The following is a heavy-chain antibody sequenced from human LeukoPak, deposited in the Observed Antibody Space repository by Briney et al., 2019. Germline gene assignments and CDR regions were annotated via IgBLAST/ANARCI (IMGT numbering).Heavy chain of an antibody. J-gene: IGHJ4*02. CDR3: ARVRVAVAGLDY. D-gene: IGHD6-19*01. CDR2: IYYSENT. Sequence: SETLTLTCTVSGGSISSYYWSWIRQPPGKGLEWIGYIYYSENTNYNPSLESRATISVDTSKNQFSLKLNAVTAADTAVYYCARVRVAVAGLDYWGQGTLVTVSS. CDR1: GGSISSYY. V-gene: IGHV4-59*01.